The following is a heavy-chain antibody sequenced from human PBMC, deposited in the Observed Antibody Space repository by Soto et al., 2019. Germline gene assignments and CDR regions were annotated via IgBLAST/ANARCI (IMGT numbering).Heavy chain of an antibody. V-gene: IGHV4-34*01. Sequence: KASENLSLTCAVYGESFSAYYWNWIRQPPGKGLEWIGEINDGGSTNYNPSLKSRVTISVDTSKNQFSLKLSSVTAADTAVYYCARGEPAAQACMDVWGQGTSVTVSS. J-gene: IGHJ6*02. CDR3: ARGEPAAQACMDV. CDR1: GESFSAYY. CDR2: INDGGST.